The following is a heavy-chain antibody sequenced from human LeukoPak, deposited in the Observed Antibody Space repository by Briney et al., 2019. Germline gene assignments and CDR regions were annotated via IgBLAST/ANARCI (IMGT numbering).Heavy chain of an antibody. J-gene: IGHJ3*02. CDR3: ARTAVMGITMIVVVTEGAFDI. D-gene: IGHD3-22*01. CDR1: GGSISTFH. Sequence: PSETLSLTCSVSGGSISTFHWHWIRQPPGKGLEWVGYIFSSDITNYNPSLRSRVTISVDTSKNQFSLKLSSVTAADTAVYYCARTAVMGITMIVVVTEGAFDIWGQGTMVTVSS. CDR2: IFSSDIT. V-gene: IGHV4-4*09.